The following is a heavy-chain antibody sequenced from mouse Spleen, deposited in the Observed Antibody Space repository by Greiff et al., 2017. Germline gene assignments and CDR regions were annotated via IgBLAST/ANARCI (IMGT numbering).Heavy chain of an antibody. CDR3: ARGCPYAMDY. CDR1: GYTFTNYW. J-gene: IGHJ4*01. V-gene: IGHV1-63*01. Sequence: QVQLKESGAELVRPGTSVKMSCKASGYTFTNYWIGWAKQRPGHGLEWIGDIYPGGGYTNYNEKFKGKATLTADKSSSTAYMQFSSLTSEDSAIYYCARGCPYAMDYWGQGTSVTVSS. D-gene: IGHD6-1*01. CDR2: IYPGGGYT.